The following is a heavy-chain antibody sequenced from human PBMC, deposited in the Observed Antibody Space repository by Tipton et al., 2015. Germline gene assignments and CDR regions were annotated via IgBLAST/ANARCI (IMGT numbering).Heavy chain of an antibody. J-gene: IGHJ2*01. Sequence: TLSLTCSVSSDSISKYYWSWIRQPPGKELEWIGYIQYSGSTNYNPSLKSRVTISADTSKNQFSLKLSSVTAADTAVYYCARDAGRYYDSSGLSWYFDLWGRGTLVTVSS. CDR1: SDSISKYY. CDR2: IQYSGST. D-gene: IGHD3-22*01. V-gene: IGHV4-59*12. CDR3: ARDAGRYYDSSGLSWYFDL.